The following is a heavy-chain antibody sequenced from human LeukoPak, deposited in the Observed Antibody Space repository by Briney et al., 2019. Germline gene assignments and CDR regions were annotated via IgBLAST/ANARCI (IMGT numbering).Heavy chain of an antibody. CDR3: ARSPKTGSWYDYYYYYMDV. Sequence: SETLSLTCTVSGGSISSSSYYWGWIRQPPGKGLEWIGYIYYSGSTNYNPSLKSRVTISVDTSKNQFSLKLSSVTAADTAVYYCARSPKTGSWYDYYYYYMDVWGKGTTVTVSS. V-gene: IGHV4-61*05. J-gene: IGHJ6*03. D-gene: IGHD6-13*01. CDR2: IYYSGST. CDR1: GGSISSSSYY.